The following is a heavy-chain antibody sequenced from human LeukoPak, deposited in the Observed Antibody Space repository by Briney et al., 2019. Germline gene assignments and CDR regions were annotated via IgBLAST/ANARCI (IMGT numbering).Heavy chain of an antibody. Sequence: PGGSLRLSCAASGFIFSNNWMTWVRQAPGKGLEWVANIKQDGDEKYYVRSVKGRFTISRDNAKNSLYLQMNSLRAEDTAVYYCALHGGSIWGQGTMVTVSS. D-gene: IGHD6-25*01. CDR3: ALHGGSI. CDR1: GFIFSNNW. CDR2: IKQDGDEK. J-gene: IGHJ3*02. V-gene: IGHV3-7*03.